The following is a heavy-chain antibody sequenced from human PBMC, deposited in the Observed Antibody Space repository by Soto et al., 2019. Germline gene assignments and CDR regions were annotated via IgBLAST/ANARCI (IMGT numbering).Heavy chain of an antibody. CDR2: IVPIFETL. J-gene: IGHJ4*02. CDR3: VVMGNVAVSNPRSFDY. D-gene: IGHD6-19*01. V-gene: IGHV1-69*18. Sequence: QVQLVQSGAEVKKPGSSVKVSCKASGATFSGYAINWVRQAPGQGLECLGRIVPIFETLNYAERFQGRVAITADESTTTVYMELTNLTHEDTAVYYCVVMGNVAVSNPRSFDYWGQGTQVTVSS. CDR1: GATFSGYA.